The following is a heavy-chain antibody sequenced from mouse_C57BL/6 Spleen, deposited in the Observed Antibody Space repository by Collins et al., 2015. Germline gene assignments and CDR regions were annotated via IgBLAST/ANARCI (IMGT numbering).Heavy chain of an antibody. V-gene: IGHV1-69*01. J-gene: IGHJ3*01. CDR3: ARSLYDYDASWFAY. Sequence: QVQLQQPGAELVMPGASVKLSCKASGYTFTSYWMHWVKQRPGQGLEWIGEIDPSDSYTNYNQKFKGKSTLTVDKSSSTAYMQLSSLTSEDSAVYYCARSLYDYDASWFAYWGQGTLVTVSA. CDR1: GYTFTSYW. CDR2: IDPSDSYT. D-gene: IGHD2-4*01.